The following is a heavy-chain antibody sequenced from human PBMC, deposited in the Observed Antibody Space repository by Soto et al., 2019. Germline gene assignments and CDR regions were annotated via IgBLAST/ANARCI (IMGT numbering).Heavy chain of an antibody. Sequence: GESLKISCQDSGYEFTTKWISWVRQMPGKGLEWMGIIYPGDSDTRYSPSFQGQVTISADKSISTAYLQWSSLKASDTAMYYCARHNIGSGWYGGASTGPLKVYYYGMDVWGQGTTVTVSS. CDR3: ARHNIGSGWYGGASTGPLKVYYYGMDV. CDR2: IYPGDSDT. J-gene: IGHJ6*02. D-gene: IGHD6-19*01. CDR1: GYEFTTKW. V-gene: IGHV5-51*01.